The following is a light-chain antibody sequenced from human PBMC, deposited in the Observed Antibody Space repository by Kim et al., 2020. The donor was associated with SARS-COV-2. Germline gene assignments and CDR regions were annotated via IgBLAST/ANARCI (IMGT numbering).Light chain of an antibody. CDR1: QGISSS. V-gene: IGKV1D-16*01. CDR2: AAS. CDR3: QQYNSGPRT. J-gene: IGKJ1*01. Sequence: DIQMTQSPSSLSASVGDRVTITCRASQGISSSLAWYQLKPEKVPKSLIYAASSLQTGVPSRFSGSGSGTDFTLTISSLQPEDFATYYCQQYNSGPRTLGQGTKVDIK.